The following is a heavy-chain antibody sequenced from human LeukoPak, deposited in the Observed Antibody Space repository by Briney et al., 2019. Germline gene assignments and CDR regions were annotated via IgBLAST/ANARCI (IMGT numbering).Heavy chain of an antibody. CDR3: AREIKTNWFDP. Sequence: GGSLRLSCAVSGFTFSSYGMHWVRQAPGTGLEWVAVISYDGSKKYYADSVRGRFTISRDNSKNTLYLLLNNLRAEDTAVYYCAREIKTNWFDPWGQGTLVTVSS. J-gene: IGHJ5*02. CDR1: GFTFSSYG. CDR2: ISYDGSKK. V-gene: IGHV3-30*03.